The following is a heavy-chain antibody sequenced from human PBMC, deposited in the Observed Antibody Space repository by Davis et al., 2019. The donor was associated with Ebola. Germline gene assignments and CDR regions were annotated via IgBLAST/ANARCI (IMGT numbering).Heavy chain of an antibody. Sequence: GESLKISCATSGFRFTSFWMYWVRQAPGKGLEWVSYINVDDSRINYADSMKGRVTISRDNAKSTLYLQMNSLRVEDTALYYCTTDLRGTSYWGQGTLVTVSS. D-gene: IGHD3-10*01. V-gene: IGHV3-74*01. CDR2: INVDDSRI. J-gene: IGHJ4*02. CDR3: TTDLRGTSY. CDR1: GFRFTSFW.